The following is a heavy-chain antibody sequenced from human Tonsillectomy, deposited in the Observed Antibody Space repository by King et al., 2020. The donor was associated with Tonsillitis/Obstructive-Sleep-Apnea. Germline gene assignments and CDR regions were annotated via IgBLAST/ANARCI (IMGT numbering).Heavy chain of an antibody. CDR1: GYSFTSYW. Sequence: VQLVESGAEVKKPGESLRISCKRSGYSFTSYWINWVRQMSGKGLEWMGTIDPSDFYTNYSPSFQGHVTIPADKSISTAYLQWSSPKASDTAMYYCASHTGYSNDSRYGMDVWGQGTTVTVSS. J-gene: IGHJ6*02. CDR2: IDPSDFYT. D-gene: IGHD4-11*01. CDR3: ASHTGYSNDSRYGMDV. V-gene: IGHV5-10-1*03.